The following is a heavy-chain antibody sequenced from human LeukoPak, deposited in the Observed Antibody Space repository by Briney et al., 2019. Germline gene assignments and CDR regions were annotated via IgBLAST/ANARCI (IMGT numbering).Heavy chain of an antibody. V-gene: IGHV3-33*01. J-gene: IGHJ6*02. CDR3: ARVDCSSTGCETSYYYYYGMDV. Sequence: GGSLRPSCAASGFTFSSYGMHWVRQAPGKGLEWVAVIWYDGSNKYYADSVKGRFTISRDNSKNTLYLQMNSLRAEDTAVYYCARVDCSSTGCETSYYYYYGMDVWGQGTTVTVSS. D-gene: IGHD2-2*01. CDR2: IWYDGSNK. CDR1: GFTFSSYG.